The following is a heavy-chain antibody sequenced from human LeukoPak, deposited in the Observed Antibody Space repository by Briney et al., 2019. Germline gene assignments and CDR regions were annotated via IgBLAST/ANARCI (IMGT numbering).Heavy chain of an antibody. CDR3: ARSNYDGYEAEDAFDI. D-gene: IGHD5-12*01. V-gene: IGHV3-7*01. CDR1: GFTLSSYA. J-gene: IGHJ3*02. Sequence: GGSLRLSCAASGFTLSSYAMSWVRQAPGKGLEWVANINQGGSEKWYVDSVKGRFTISRDNAKNSLYLRMNSLRAEDTAVYYCARSNYDGYEAEDAFDIWGQGTMVTVSS. CDR2: INQGGSEK.